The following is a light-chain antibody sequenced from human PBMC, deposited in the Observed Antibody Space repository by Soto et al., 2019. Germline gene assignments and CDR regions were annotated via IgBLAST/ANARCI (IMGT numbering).Light chain of an antibody. CDR1: QGIGVY. Sequence: DIQMTQSPSSLSASLGDRVTITCRASQGIGVYLAWFQQKPGKVPRLLIYAASALQSGAPSRFSGGGSGTDFTLTINSLQPEDVATYYCQKYNSAPLTFGGGTKVEIQ. J-gene: IGKJ4*01. CDR3: QKYNSAPLT. V-gene: IGKV1-27*01. CDR2: AAS.